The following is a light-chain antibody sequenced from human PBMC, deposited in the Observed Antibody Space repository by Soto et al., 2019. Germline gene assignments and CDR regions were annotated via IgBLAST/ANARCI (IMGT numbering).Light chain of an antibody. CDR1: QSVSSN. Sequence: EIVMTQSPATLSVSPGERATLSCRASQSVSSNLAWYQQKPGQAPRLLIYGASTRATGIPARFIGSGSGTDFTLTISSPQSEDFAVYYCQQYNNWPPYTFGQGTKLEIK. V-gene: IGKV3-15*01. CDR3: QQYNNWPPYT. J-gene: IGKJ2*01. CDR2: GAS.